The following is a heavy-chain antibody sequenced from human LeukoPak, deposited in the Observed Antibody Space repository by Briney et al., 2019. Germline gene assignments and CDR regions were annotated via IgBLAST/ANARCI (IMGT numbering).Heavy chain of an antibody. CDR3: ERGEWDLLFDY. CDR2: IFYSGST. J-gene: IGHJ4*02. V-gene: IGHV4-59*01. Sequence: PSETLSLTCTVSGGSISGYYWSWIRQPPGKGLEWIGYIFYSGSTNYNPSLKSRVTISVDTSKNQFSLKLSSVTAADTAVYYCERGEWDLLFDYWGQGTLVTVSS. D-gene: IGHD1-26*01. CDR1: GGSISGYY.